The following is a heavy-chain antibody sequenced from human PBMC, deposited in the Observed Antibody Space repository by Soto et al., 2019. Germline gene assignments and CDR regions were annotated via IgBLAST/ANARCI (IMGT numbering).Heavy chain of an antibody. CDR1: GYTFTSYD. CDR3: ARGRILWFGELRGFDY. J-gene: IGHJ4*02. CDR2: MNPNSGNT. V-gene: IGHV1-8*01. Sequence: ASVKVSCKASGYTFTSYDINWVRQATGQGLEWMGWMNPNSGNTGYAQKFQGRVTMTRNTSISTAYMELSSLRSEDTAVYYCARGRILWFGELRGFDYWGQGTLVTVSS. D-gene: IGHD3-10*01.